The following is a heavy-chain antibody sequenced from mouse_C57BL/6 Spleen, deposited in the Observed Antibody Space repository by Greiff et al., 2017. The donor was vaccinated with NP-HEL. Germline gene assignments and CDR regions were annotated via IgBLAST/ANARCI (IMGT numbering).Heavy chain of an antibody. J-gene: IGHJ4*01. Sequence: VQLQQSGAELARPGASVKLSCKASGYTFTSYGISWVKQRTGQGLEWIGEIYPRSGNTYYNEKFKGKATLTADKSSSTAYMELRSLTSEDSAVYFCARCDYDYDFKYYAMDYWGQGTSVTVSS. CDR2: IYPRSGNT. V-gene: IGHV1-81*01. CDR3: ARCDYDYDFKYYAMDY. D-gene: IGHD2-4*01. CDR1: GYTFTSYG.